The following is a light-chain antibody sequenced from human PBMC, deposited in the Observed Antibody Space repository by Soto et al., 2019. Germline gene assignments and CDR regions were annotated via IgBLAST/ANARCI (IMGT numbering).Light chain of an antibody. CDR1: ISDVGGYNY. CDR3: SSYTSSSTLDVV. Sequence: QSALTQPASVSGSPGLSITISCTGTISDVGGYNYVSWYQQHPGKAPKLMIYDVSNRPSGVSNRFSGSKSGNTASLTISGLQAEDEADYYCSSYTSSSTLDVVFGGGTKLTVL. J-gene: IGLJ2*01. CDR2: DVS. V-gene: IGLV2-14*01.